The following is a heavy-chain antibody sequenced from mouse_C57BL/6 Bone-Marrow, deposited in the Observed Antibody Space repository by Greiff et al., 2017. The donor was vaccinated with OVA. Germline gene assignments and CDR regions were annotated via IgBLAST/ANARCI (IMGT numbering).Heavy chain of an antibody. CDR2: ISNLAYSI. J-gene: IGHJ3*01. Sequence: EVKVVESGGGLVQPGGSLKLSCAASGFTFSDYGMAWVRQAPRKGPEWVAFISNLAYSIYYADTVTGRFTISRENAKNTLYLEMSSLRSEDTAMYYCERFGPGGFAYWGQGTLVTVSA. CDR1: GFTFSDYG. V-gene: IGHV5-15*01. CDR3: ERFGPGGFAY.